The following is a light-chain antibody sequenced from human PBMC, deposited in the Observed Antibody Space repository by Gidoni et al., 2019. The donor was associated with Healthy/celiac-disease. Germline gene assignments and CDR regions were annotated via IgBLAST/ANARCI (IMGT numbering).Light chain of an antibody. Sequence: QSALTQPASVSGFPGQSITNFCTGTSSDVGSYQLVSWYQHHPGKATKLMIYMVSKGPSGVSKRYAASKSGNTASLTISGIQAEDEADYYCCSYEGNSIWVFGGGTKLTVL. J-gene: IGLJ3*02. CDR1: SSDVGSYQL. V-gene: IGLV2-23*02. CDR3: CSYEGNSIWV. CDR2: MVS.